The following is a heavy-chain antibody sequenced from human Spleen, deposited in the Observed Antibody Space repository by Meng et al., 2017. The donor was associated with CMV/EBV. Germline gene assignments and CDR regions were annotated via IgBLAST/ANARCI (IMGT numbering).Heavy chain of an antibody. CDR3: ATYSGGYYRYDAFDI. D-gene: IGHD1-26*01. J-gene: IGHJ3*02. Sequence: SGFTFSHYAMSWVRQAPGKGLEWVSAISNSGHDSYYADSLKGRFTLSRDNSKNTLYLQMNSLRAEDTAVYYCATYSGGYYRYDAFDIWGQGTMVTVSS. V-gene: IGHV3-23*01. CDR1: GFTFSHYA. CDR2: ISNSGHDS.